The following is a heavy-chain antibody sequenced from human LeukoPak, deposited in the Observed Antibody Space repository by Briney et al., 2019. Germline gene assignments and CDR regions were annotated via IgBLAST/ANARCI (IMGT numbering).Heavy chain of an antibody. D-gene: IGHD4-17*01. J-gene: IGHJ5*02. CDR2: VSTSGST. CDR3: ARCDYGLRCNWFDP. Sequence: SETLSLTCTVSNGSISPYYWSWIRRPAGKGLEWIGRVSTSGSTNYNPSLKSRVTISVDTSKNQFSLKLTPVTAADTAVYYCARCDYGLRCNWFDPWGQGTLVTVSS. V-gene: IGHV4-4*07. CDR1: NGSISPYY.